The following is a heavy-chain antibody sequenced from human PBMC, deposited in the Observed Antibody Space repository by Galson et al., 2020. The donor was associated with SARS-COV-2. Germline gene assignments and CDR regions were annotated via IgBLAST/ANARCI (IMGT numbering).Heavy chain of an antibody. CDR2: IYSGGST. CDR3: AREGFFGVVTRGAYDY. J-gene: IGHJ4*02. V-gene: IGHV3-66*02. Sequence: GESLKISCAASGFTVSSNYMSWVRQAPGKGLEWVSVIYSGGSTYYADSVKGRFTISRDNSKNTLYLQMNSLRAEDTAVYYCAREGFFGVVTRGAYDYWGQGTLVTVSS. CDR1: GFTVSSNY. D-gene: IGHD3-3*01.